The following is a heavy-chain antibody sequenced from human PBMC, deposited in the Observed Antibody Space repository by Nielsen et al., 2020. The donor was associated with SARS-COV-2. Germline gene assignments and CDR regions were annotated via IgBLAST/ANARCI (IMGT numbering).Heavy chain of an antibody. Sequence: GESLKISCAASGFTFSSYGMHWVRQAPGKGLEWVAVISHDGSNKYYADSVKGRFTISRDNSKNTLYLQMNSLRAEDTAVYYCAKSDRVATRKWAYFDYWGQGTLVTVSS. J-gene: IGHJ4*02. CDR2: ISHDGSNK. V-gene: IGHV3-30*18. CDR3: AKSDRVATRKWAYFDY. CDR1: GFTFSSYG. D-gene: IGHD5-12*01.